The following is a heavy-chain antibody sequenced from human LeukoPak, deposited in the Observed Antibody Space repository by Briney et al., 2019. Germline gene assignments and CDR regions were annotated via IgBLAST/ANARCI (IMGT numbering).Heavy chain of an antibody. V-gene: IGHV3-30*01. CDR1: GFTFSSYA. CDR2: ISYDGSNK. J-gene: IGHJ4*02. CDR3: ARGSGSSWYLGFDY. D-gene: IGHD6-13*01. Sequence: GRSLRLSCAASGFTFSSYAMHWVRQAPGKGLEWVAVISYDGSNKYYADSVKGRFTISRDNSKNTLYLQMNSLRAEDTAVYYCARGSGSSWYLGFDYWGQGTLVTVSS.